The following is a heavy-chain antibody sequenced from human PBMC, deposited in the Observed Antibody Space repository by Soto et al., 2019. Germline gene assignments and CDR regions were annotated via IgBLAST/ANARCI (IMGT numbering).Heavy chain of an antibody. CDR2: ITTDGSGT. J-gene: IGHJ4*02. D-gene: IGHD5-12*01. V-gene: IGHV3-74*01. Sequence: GGSLRLSCAASGFTFSSYWMHWVRQAPGKGLVWVSRITTDGSGTAYADSVRGRFAISRDNAKNTLYLQMNTLRAEDTAVYYCAKVHFSGSASFEYWGQGTLVAISS. CDR1: GFTFSSYW. CDR3: AKVHFSGSASFEY.